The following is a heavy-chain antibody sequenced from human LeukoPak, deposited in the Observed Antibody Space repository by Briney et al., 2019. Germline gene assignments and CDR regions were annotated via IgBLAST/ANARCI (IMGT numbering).Heavy chain of an antibody. J-gene: IGHJ4*02. D-gene: IGHD3-16*02. CDR1: GFTFSSYA. CDR3: ARGFSSYPAE. V-gene: IGHV3-30*04. Sequence: GGSLRLSCAASGFTFSSYAMHWVRQAPGKGLECVAFISDDGTNTYYADSVKGRFTISRDNSKNTLYLQMDSLRADDTAVYYCARGFSSYPAEWGQGTLVTISS. CDR2: ISDDGTNT.